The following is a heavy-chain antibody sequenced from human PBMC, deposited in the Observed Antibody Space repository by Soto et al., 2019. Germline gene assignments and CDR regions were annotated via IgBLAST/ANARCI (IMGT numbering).Heavy chain of an antibody. CDR2: IYSGTIT. V-gene: IGHV3-53*01. Sequence: QPGGSLRLSCAVSGITVSSYYMSLVRQAAGKGLECVSGIYSGTITYYADSVKGRFTIYRDNSKNTLNLEMNRLRVEDTAVYYCARIPYDNSGTIFDYWGQGTLVTVSS. D-gene: IGHD3-22*01. J-gene: IGHJ4*02. CDR1: GITVSSYY. CDR3: ARIPYDNSGTIFDY.